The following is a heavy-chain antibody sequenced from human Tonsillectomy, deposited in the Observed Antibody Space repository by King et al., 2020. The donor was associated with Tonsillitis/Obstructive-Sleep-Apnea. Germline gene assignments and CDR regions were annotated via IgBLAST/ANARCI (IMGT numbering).Heavy chain of an antibody. Sequence: VQLQESGPGLVKPSETLSLICTVSGGSIIGYYWSWIRQPAGKGLEWIGRFYTTGSTSNNPSLKSRVTMSVDTSKNQFSLKLSSVTAADTAVYYCARDDGGRYANAMDVWGQGTTATVSS. J-gene: IGHJ6*02. CDR1: GGSIIGYY. CDR2: FYTTGST. V-gene: IGHV4-4*07. CDR3: ARDDGGRYANAMDV. D-gene: IGHD3-16*01.